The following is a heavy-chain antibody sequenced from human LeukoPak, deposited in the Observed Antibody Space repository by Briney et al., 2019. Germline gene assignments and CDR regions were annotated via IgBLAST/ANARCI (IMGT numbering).Heavy chain of an antibody. V-gene: IGHV4-59*08. CDR1: GGSISSYY. J-gene: IGHJ5*02. Sequence: PSETLSLTRTVSGGSISSYYWSWIRQPPGKGLEWIGYIYYSGSTNYNPSLKSRVTISVDTSKNQFSLKLSSVTAADTAVYYCARKKAAAGTGNWFDPWGQGTLVTVSS. CDR2: IYYSGST. CDR3: ARKKAAAGTGNWFDP. D-gene: IGHD6-13*01.